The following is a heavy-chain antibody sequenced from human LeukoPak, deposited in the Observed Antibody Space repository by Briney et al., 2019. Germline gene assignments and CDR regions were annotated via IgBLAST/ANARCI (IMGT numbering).Heavy chain of an antibody. CDR2: INPNGGGT. J-gene: IGHJ4*02. CDR3: ARTYYYDSSGYYYFDY. Sequence: ASVKVPCKASGYTFTGYYMHWVRPAPGQGLGWMGWINPNGGGTNYAQKFQGRVTMTRDTSISTAYMELSRLRSDDTAVYYCARTYYYDSSGYYYFDYWGQGTLVTVSS. V-gene: IGHV1-2*02. D-gene: IGHD3-22*01. CDR1: GYTFTGYY.